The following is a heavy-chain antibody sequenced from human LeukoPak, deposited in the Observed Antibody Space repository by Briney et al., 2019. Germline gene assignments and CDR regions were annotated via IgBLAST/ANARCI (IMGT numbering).Heavy chain of an antibody. J-gene: IGHJ4*02. Sequence: GGSLRLSCAASGFTFNSYAMSWVRQAPEKGLEWVATISGSGGGTYYADSVKGRFTISRDNAKNTLYLQMNSLRADDTAVYYCARGSRYFPDYWGQGTLVTVSS. CDR1: GFTFNSYA. CDR2: ISGSGGGT. V-gene: IGHV3-23*01. CDR3: ARGSRYFPDY. D-gene: IGHD1-14*01.